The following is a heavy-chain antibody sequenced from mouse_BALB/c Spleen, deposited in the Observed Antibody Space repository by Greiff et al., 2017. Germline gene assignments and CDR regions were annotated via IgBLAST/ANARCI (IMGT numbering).Heavy chain of an antibody. CDR3: ARDKGGIYYAMDY. J-gene: IGHJ4*01. CDR2: IWAGGST. V-gene: IGHV2-9*02. CDR1: GFSLTSYG. Sequence: VQRVESGPGLVAPSQSLSITCTVSGFSLTSYGVHWVRQPPGKGLEWLGVIWAGGSTNYNSALMSRLSISKDNSKSQVFLKMNSLQTDDTAMYYCARDKGGIYYAMDYWGQGTSVTVAS.